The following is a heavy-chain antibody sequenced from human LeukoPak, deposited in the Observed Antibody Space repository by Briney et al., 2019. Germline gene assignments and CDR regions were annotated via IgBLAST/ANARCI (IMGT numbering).Heavy chain of an antibody. V-gene: IGHV3-30*03. Sequence: GGSLRLSCAASGFTFSSYGMHWVRQAPGKGLEWVAVISYDGSNKYYADSVKGRFTISRDNAKNSLYLQMNSLRAEDTAVYYCARRGSGTGYWYFDLWGRGTLLTVSS. CDR2: ISYDGSNK. D-gene: IGHD5-12*01. CDR1: GFTFSSYG. J-gene: IGHJ2*01. CDR3: ARRGSGTGYWYFDL.